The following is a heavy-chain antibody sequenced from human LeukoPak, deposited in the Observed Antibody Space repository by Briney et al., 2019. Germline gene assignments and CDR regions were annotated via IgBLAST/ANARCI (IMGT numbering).Heavy chain of an antibody. CDR3: ARGLELPPPHRYYYGMDV. V-gene: IGHV1-8*01. Sequence: ASVKVSCKASGYTFTSYDINWVRQATGQGLEWMGWMNPNSGNTGYAQKFQGRVTMTRNTSISTAYMELSSLRSEDTAVYYCARGLELPPPHRYYYGMDVWGQGTTVTVSS. CDR1: GYTFTSYD. J-gene: IGHJ6*02. CDR2: MNPNSGNT. D-gene: IGHD1-26*01.